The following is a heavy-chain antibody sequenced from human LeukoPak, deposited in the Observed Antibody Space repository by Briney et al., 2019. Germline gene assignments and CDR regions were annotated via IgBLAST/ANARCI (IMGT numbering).Heavy chain of an antibody. CDR3: ARAAYCSSTSCPIGPY. V-gene: IGHV1-2*02. Sequence: GASVKVSFKASGYTFTDYYMHWVRQAPGQGLEWMGWINPNSGGTNYAQKFQGRVTMTRDTSISTAYMELSRLRSDDTAVYYCARAAYCSSTSCPIGPYWGQGTLVTVSS. CDR1: GYTFTDYY. CDR2: INPNSGGT. J-gene: IGHJ4*02. D-gene: IGHD2-2*01.